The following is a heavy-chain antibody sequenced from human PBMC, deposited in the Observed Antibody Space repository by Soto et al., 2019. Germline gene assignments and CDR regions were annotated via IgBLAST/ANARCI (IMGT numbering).Heavy chain of an antibody. Sequence: SVKVSCKASGYTFTSYDINWVRQATGQGHERMRWMNPNIGNTGYAQKFQGRVTMTRNTSISTAYMELSSLRSEDTAVYYCARGFDDYGDYGWFDPWGQGTLVTVSS. J-gene: IGHJ5*02. CDR1: GYTFTSYD. CDR3: ARGFDDYGDYGWFDP. CDR2: MNPNIGNT. V-gene: IGHV1-8*01. D-gene: IGHD4-17*01.